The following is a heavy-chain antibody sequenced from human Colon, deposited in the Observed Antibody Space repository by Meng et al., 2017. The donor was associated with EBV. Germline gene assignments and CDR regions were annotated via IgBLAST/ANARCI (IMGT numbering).Heavy chain of an antibody. J-gene: IGHJ4*02. V-gene: IGHV4-31*03. CDR3: ARVSSGWDYFDY. CDR2: IYYSGST. Sequence: QGKLQESGPGLGQPSQTLSLTCTVSGGSVSSGGYYWTWIRQHPGKGLEWFGHIYYSGSTFYNPSLKRRVIISIDTSKNQFSLNLRSVTAADTAVYYCARVSSGWDYFDYWGQGTLVTVSS. D-gene: IGHD6-19*01. CDR1: GGSVSSGGYY.